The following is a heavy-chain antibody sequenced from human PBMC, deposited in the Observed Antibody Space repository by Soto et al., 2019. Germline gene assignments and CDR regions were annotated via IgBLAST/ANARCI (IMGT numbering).Heavy chain of an antibody. CDR3: ARDPHEFWTSYWFDP. V-gene: IGHV1-18*01. Sequence: ASVKVSCKASGGTLSASDINWVRQAPGQGLELMGWISAYVGKTTYAEKFQGRVTLTTDTSTSTAYMELRSLRSDDTAIYYCARDPHEFWTSYWFDPWGQGTPVTVSS. J-gene: IGHJ5*02. CDR2: ISAYVGKT. D-gene: IGHD3-3*01. CDR1: GGTLSASD.